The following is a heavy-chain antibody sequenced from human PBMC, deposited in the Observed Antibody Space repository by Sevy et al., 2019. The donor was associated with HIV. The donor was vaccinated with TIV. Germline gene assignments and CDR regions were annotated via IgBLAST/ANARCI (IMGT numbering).Heavy chain of an antibody. D-gene: IGHD3-22*01. J-gene: IGHJ4*02. CDR3: VRDGVPLTSHDSSGYRRTLAY. V-gene: IGHV3-30*04. CDR2: TSYHDMNK. CDR1: GFTLTTYA. Sequence: GGSLRLSCAVSGFTLTTYAMHWVRQAPGKGLEWMAVTSYHDMNKYYAASLKGRLTISRENSNNILYLQMNSLRLEDTAVYYCVRDGVPLTSHDSSGYRRTLAYCGQGTLVTVSS.